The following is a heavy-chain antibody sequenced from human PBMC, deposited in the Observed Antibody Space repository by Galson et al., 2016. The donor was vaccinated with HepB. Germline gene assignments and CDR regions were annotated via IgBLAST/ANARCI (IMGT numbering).Heavy chain of an antibody. D-gene: IGHD3-22*01. J-gene: IGHJ4*02. CDR1: GFTFSTFS. CDR3: VRDRSQDYYDTTSIPGDS. CDR2: ISGSTATK. Sequence: SLRLSCAASGFTFSTFSMNWVRQAPGEGLEWVSYISGSTATKYYADSVKGRFTISRDNGKNTLFLQMNNLRADDTAVYYCVRDRSQDYYDTTSIPGDSWGQGTLVTVSS. V-gene: IGHV3-48*01.